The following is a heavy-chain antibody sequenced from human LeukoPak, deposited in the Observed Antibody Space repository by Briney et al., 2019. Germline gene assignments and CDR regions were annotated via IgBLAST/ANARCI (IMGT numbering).Heavy chain of an antibody. V-gene: IGHV4-39*01. CDR2: IYYSGSN. Sequence: SETLSLTCTVSGGSISTSNYYWGWIRQPPGRGPEWIGSIYYSGSNYYNPSLKSRLTISVDTSKNQFSLKLTSVTAADTAVYYCARHAGRYYFDSSVFFDYWGQGTLVTVSS. CDR3: ARHAGRYYFDSSVFFDY. J-gene: IGHJ4*02. CDR1: GGSISTSNYY. D-gene: IGHD3-22*01.